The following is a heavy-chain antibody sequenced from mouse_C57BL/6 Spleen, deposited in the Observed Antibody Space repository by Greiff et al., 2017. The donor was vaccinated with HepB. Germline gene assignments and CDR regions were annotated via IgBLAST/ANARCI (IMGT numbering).Heavy chain of an antibody. Sequence: QVQLKQSGAELARPGASVKMSCKASGYTFTSYTMHWVKQRPGQGLEWIGYINPSSGYTKYNQKFKDKATLTADKSSSTAYMQLSSLTSEDSAVYYCARPYSNYEAMDYWGQGTSVTVSS. J-gene: IGHJ4*01. CDR3: ARPYSNYEAMDY. V-gene: IGHV1-4*01. CDR1: GYTFTSYT. CDR2: INPSSGYT. D-gene: IGHD2-5*01.